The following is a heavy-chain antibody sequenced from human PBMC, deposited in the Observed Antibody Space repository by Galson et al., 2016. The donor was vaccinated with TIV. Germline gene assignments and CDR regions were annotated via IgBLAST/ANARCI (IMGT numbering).Heavy chain of an antibody. D-gene: IGHD6-19*01. CDR3: ARTSVVVSGTPFFAY. J-gene: IGHJ4*02. CDR2: IYYSGTT. V-gene: IGHV4-39*07. CDR1: GGSLTFRSLY. Sequence: SETLSLTCTVSGGSLTFRSLYWGWIRQPPGKGLEWIGTIYYSGTTYYNPSLKSRITMSVDTSKNQFSLKLSSVTAVDTAVYYCARTSVVVSGTPFFAYWGRGTLVTVSS.